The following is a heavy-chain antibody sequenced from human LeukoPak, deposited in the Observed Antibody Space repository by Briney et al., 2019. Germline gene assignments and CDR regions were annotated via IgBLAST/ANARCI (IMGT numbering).Heavy chain of an antibody. Sequence: GGSLRLACAASGFPLSSYSIKSVRQARGKGLEWDSSIRSSSSYITYADSVKGRFTISRDNAENSLYLQMNRLRAEDTAVSYCARVLGGYSYGYLGYYFDYWGQGTLVTVSS. D-gene: IGHD5-18*01. V-gene: IGHV3-21*01. CDR3: ARVLGGYSYGYLGYYFDY. J-gene: IGHJ4*02. CDR2: IRSSSSYI. CDR1: GFPLSSYS.